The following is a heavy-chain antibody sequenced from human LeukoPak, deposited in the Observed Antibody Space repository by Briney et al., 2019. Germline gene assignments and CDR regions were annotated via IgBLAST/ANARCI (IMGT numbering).Heavy chain of an antibody. CDR2: INTNTGNP. Sequence: ASVKVSCKASGYTFTSYAMNWVRQAPGQGLEWMGWINTNTGNPTYAQGFTGRFVFSLDTSVSTAYLQISSLKAEDTAVYYCARGRVYCSSTSCYGVGYYYYYYMDVWGKGTTVTVSS. D-gene: IGHD2-2*01. CDR3: ARGRVYCSSTSCYGVGYYYYYYMDV. V-gene: IGHV7-4-1*02. CDR1: GYTFTSYA. J-gene: IGHJ6*03.